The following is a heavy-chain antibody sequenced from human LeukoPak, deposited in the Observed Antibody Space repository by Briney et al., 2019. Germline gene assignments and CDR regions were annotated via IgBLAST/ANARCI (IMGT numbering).Heavy chain of an antibody. Sequence: SETLSLTCTASGGSISSYYWSWIRQPPGKGLEWIGYIYYSGSTNYNPSLKSRVTISVDKSKNQFSLKLSSVTAADTAVYYCARKLLTGYLDYWGQGTLVTVSS. CDR1: GGSISSYY. CDR3: ARKLLTGYLDY. V-gene: IGHV4-59*12. J-gene: IGHJ4*02. D-gene: IGHD3-9*01. CDR2: IYYSGST.